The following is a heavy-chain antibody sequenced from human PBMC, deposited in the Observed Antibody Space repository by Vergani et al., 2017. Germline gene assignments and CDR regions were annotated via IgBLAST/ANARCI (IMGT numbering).Heavy chain of an antibody. D-gene: IGHD3-10*01. J-gene: IGHJ4*02. Sequence: QVQLQESGPGLVKPSETLSLTCTVSGGSISSYYWSWIRQPPGKGLEWIGYIYYSGSTNYNPSLKSRVTISVDTSKNQFSLKLSSVTAADTAVYYCARGDGSGSYYNRASDYWGQGTLVTVSP. CDR1: GGSISSYY. CDR2: IYYSGST. V-gene: IGHV4-59*01. CDR3: ARGDGSGSYYNRASDY.